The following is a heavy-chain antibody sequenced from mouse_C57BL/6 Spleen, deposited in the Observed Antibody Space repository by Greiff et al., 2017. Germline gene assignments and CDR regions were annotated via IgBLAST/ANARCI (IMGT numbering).Heavy chain of an antibody. CDR2: IYPGSGST. D-gene: IGHD2-4*01. CDR3: ASKIYYDYDGRYFDV. V-gene: IGHV1-55*01. CDR1: GYTFTSYW. J-gene: IGHJ1*03. Sequence: QVQLQQPGAELVKPGASVKMSCKASGYTFTSYWITWVKQRPGQGLEWIGDIYPGSGSTNYNEKFKSKATLTVDTSSSTAYMQLSSLTSEDSAVYYCASKIYYDYDGRYFDVWGTGTTVTVSS.